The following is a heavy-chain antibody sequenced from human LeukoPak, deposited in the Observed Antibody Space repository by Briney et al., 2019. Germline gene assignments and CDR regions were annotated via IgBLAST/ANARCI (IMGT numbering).Heavy chain of an antibody. CDR3: AKDPRRVIAAFDI. Sequence: GGSLRLSCAASGFTFSSYAMSWVRQAPGKGLEWVSGISDCGGSTYNADSVKGRFTISRDNSKNTLYLQMNSLRAEDTALYYCAKDPRRVIAAFDIWGQGTMVTVSS. J-gene: IGHJ3*02. V-gene: IGHV3-23*01. CDR2: ISDCGGST. CDR1: GFTFSSYA. D-gene: IGHD2-21*01.